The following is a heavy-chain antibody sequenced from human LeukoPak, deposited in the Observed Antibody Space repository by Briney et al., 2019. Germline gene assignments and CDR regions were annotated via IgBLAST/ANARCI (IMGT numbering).Heavy chain of an antibody. CDR1: GGSFSGYY. Sequence: SETLSLTCAVYGGSFSGYYWSWIRQPPGKGLEWIGEINHSGSTNYNPSLKSRVTISVDTSKNQFSLKLSSVTAADTAVHYCARSPRYDFWSGYSSYYFDYWGQGTLVTVSS. D-gene: IGHD3-3*01. J-gene: IGHJ4*02. CDR2: INHSGST. V-gene: IGHV4-34*01. CDR3: ARSPRYDFWSGYSSYYFDY.